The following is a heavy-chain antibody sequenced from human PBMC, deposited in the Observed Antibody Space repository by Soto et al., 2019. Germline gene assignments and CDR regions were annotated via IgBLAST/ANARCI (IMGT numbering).Heavy chain of an antibody. V-gene: IGHV3-21*01. Sequence: EVQLVESGGGLVKPGGSLRLSCAASGFPFTAYSMLWVRQAPGKGLQWVSSISSDNYYIYYADSVKGRFTISRDNAKQSLFLQMDSLSAEDTAVYYCARGRPCTGADCYGGGDYWGQGVLVSVSS. CDR3: ARGRPCTGADCYGGGDY. D-gene: IGHD2-21*02. CDR1: GFPFTAYS. J-gene: IGHJ4*02. CDR2: ISSDNYYI.